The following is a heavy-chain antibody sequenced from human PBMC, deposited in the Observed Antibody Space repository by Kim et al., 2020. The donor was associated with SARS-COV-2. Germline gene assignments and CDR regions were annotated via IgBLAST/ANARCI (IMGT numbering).Heavy chain of an antibody. CDR2: ISSSSSTI. V-gene: IGHV3-48*02. Sequence: GGSLRLSCASSGFTFSSYSMNWVRQAPGKGLEWVSYISSSSSTIYYADSVKGRFTISRDNAKNSLYLQMNSLRDEDTAVYYCARDSTLYDFRGGMDVWGQGTTVTVSS. CDR3: ARDSTLYDFRGGMDV. J-gene: IGHJ6*02. CDR1: GFTFSSYS. D-gene: IGHD3-3*01.